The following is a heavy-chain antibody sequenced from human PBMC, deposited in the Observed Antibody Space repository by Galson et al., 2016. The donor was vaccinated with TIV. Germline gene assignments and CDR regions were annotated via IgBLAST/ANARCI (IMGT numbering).Heavy chain of an antibody. CDR2: IYYTGST. V-gene: IGHV4-39*01. D-gene: IGHD3-22*01. J-gene: IGHJ3*02. Sequence: LSLTCTVSGGSINSDLYYWAWIRQPPGKGLEWIATIYYTGSTYYNPSLKSRVSISMDTPKNQFSLKLSSVTAADTAVYYCARRTHYDSSGYSDAFDIWGQGTVVPVSS. CDR1: GGSINSDLYY. CDR3: ARRTHYDSSGYSDAFDI.